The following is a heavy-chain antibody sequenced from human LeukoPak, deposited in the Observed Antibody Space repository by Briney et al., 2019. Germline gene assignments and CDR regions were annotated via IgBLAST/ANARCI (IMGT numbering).Heavy chain of an antibody. CDR3: AKDHFLNRKGYSYGLDY. CDR2: ISYDGSNK. Sequence: GGSLRLSCAASGFTFSSYGMHWVRQALGKGLEWVAVISYDGSNKYYADSVKGRFTISRDNSKNTLYLQMNSLGAEDTAVYYSAKDHFLNRKGYSYGLDYWGQGTLVTVSS. J-gene: IGHJ4*02. CDR1: GFTFSSYG. D-gene: IGHD5-18*01. V-gene: IGHV3-30*18.